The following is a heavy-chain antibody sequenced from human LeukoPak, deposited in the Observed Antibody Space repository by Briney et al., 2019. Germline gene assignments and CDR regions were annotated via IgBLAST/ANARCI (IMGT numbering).Heavy chain of an antibody. V-gene: IGHV4-61*02. CDR3: ARDSYPPTD. J-gene: IGHJ4*02. CDR2: IYTSGST. CDR1: GGSISSGSYY. Sequence: PSQTLSLTCTVSGGSISSGSYYWSWIRQPAGKGLEWIGRIYTSGSTNYNPSLKSRVTISVDTSKNQFSLKLSSVTAADTAVYYCARDSYPPTDWGQGTLVTVSS.